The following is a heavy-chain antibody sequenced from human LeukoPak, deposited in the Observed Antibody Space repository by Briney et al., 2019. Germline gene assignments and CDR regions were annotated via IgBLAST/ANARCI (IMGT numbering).Heavy chain of an antibody. D-gene: IGHD6-6*01. J-gene: IGHJ6*03. CDR1: AGFFSGYY. V-gene: IGHV4-34*01. CDR3: ARGSIAARTYYYYYMDV. CDR2: INHSRST. Sequence: SETLSLTCAVYAGFFSGYYWSWIGQPAGRGLEWIGEINHSRSTNYNPSLKSRVTISVDTSKNQYSLKLSSVTAADTAVYYCARGSIAARTYYYYYMDVWGKGTTVTVSS.